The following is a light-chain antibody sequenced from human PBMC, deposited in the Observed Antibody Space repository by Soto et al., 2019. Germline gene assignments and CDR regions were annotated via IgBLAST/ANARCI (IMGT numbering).Light chain of an antibody. CDR3: SSYTSSSTLEV. CDR2: EVS. Sequence: QSALTQPASVSGSPGQSITISCTGTSSDVVGYNYVSWYQQHPGKAPKLMIYEVSNRPSGVSNRFSGSKSGNTASLTISGLQVEDEADYYGSSYTSSSTLEVFGGGTKLTVL. CDR1: SSDVVGYNY. V-gene: IGLV2-14*01. J-gene: IGLJ2*01.